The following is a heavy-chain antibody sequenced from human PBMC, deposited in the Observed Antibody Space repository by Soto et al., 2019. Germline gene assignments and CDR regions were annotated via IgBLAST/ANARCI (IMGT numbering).Heavy chain of an antibody. Sequence: PGGSLRLSCAASGFTFSSYSMNWVRQAPGKGLEWVSSISSSSSYIYYADSVKGRFTISRDNAKNSLYLQMNSLRAEDTAVYYCARQSHDYGDYGGSYYYGMDVWGQGTTVTVSS. CDR2: ISSSSSYI. V-gene: IGHV3-21*01. CDR1: GFTFSSYS. J-gene: IGHJ6*02. D-gene: IGHD4-17*01. CDR3: ARQSHDYGDYGGSYYYGMDV.